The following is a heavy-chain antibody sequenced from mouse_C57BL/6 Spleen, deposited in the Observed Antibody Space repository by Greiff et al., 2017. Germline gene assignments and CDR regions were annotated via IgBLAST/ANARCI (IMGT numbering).Heavy chain of an antibody. V-gene: IGHV1-82*01. J-gene: IGHJ2*01. CDR1: GYAFSSSW. D-gene: IGHD1-1*01. CDR3: ARERGNYYGV. Sequence: QVQLKESGPELVKPGASVKISCKASGYAFSSSWMNWVKQRPGKGLEWIGRIYPGDGDTNYNGKFKGKATLTADKSSSTAYMQLSSLTSEDSAVYFCARERGNYYGVWGQGTTLTVSS. CDR2: IYPGDGDT.